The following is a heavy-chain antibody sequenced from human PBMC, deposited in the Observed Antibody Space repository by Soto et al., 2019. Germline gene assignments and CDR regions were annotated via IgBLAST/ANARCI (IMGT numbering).Heavy chain of an antibody. Sequence: SETLSLTCTVSGGSISSYYWSWIRQPPGKGLEWIGYIYYSGSTNYNPSLKSRVTISVDTSKNQFPLKLSSVTAADTAVYYCARQLMQYSSSWYYYYYYMDGWGKGTTVPVSS. J-gene: IGHJ6*03. CDR3: ARQLMQYSSSWYYYYYYMDG. V-gene: IGHV4-59*08. CDR2: IYYSGST. D-gene: IGHD6-13*01. CDR1: GGSISSYY.